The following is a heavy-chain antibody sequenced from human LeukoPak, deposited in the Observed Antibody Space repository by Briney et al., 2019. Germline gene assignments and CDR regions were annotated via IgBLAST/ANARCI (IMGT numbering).Heavy chain of an antibody. J-gene: IGHJ4*02. CDR2: IYYSGST. CDR1: GGSISSGDYY. CDR3: ARIEPDGSYLAY. V-gene: IGHV4-30-4*02. Sequence: PSETLSLTCTVSGGSISSGDYYWSWIRQPPGKGLEWIGYIYYSGSTYYNPSLKSRVTISVDTSKNQFSLKLISVTVADTAVYYCARIEPDGSYLAYWGQGTLVTVSS. D-gene: IGHD1-26*01.